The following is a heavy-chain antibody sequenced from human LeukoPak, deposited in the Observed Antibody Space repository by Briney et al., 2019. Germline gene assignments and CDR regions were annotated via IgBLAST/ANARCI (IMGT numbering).Heavy chain of an antibody. V-gene: IGHV4-59*01. Sequence: SETLSLTCTVSGGSIGSFYWTWIRQTPRKGLEWIGSVYYTGSTNYNPSLKSRVTISIDTSRSQFSLKLTSVTVADTAVYYCARDSRYSYGSGGMDVWAKGPRSPSL. CDR3: ARDSRYSYGSGGMDV. CDR2: VYYTGST. D-gene: IGHD3-10*01. J-gene: IGHJ6*02. CDR1: GGSIGSFY.